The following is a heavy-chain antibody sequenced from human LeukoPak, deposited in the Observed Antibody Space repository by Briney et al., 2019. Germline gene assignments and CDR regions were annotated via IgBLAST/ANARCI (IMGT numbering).Heavy chain of an antibody. CDR3: ARGHGSGTYYNVWVDP. Sequence: GASVKVSCKASGYTFTSYDTNWVRQATGQGLEWMGWMNPNSGNTGYAQKFQGRVTMTRNTSITTAYMELSSLRSEDTAVYYCARGHGSGTYYNVWVDPWGQGTLVTVSS. V-gene: IGHV1-8*01. CDR2: MNPNSGNT. CDR1: GYTFTSYD. J-gene: IGHJ5*02. D-gene: IGHD3-10*01.